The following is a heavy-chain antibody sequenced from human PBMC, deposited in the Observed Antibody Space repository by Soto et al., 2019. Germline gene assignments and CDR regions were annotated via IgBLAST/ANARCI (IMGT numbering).Heavy chain of an antibody. CDR2: ISSSSGST. J-gene: IGHJ4*02. CDR1: GFTFSNYA. D-gene: IGHD5-12*01. Sequence: EVQLLESGGGLVQPGGSLRLSCAASGFTFSNYAMNWVRQAPGKGLEWVSTISSSSGSTYYADSVKGRFTISRDNSKNLLYLQMNSLRGDDTAVYYCAKVGSEIYSGQHSDYWGQGTLVTISS. CDR3: AKVGSEIYSGQHSDY. V-gene: IGHV3-23*01.